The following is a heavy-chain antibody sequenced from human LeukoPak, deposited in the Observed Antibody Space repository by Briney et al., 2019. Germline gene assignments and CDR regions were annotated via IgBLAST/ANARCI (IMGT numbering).Heavy chain of an antibody. V-gene: IGHV1-24*01. CDR2: FDPEDGET. Sequence: ASVKVSCKVSGYTLTELSMHWVRQAPGKGLEWMGGFDPEDGETIYAQKFQGRVTMTEDTSTDTAYMELSGLRSEDTAVYYCATARRGPTLLLWFGEGVDYWGQGTLVTVSS. J-gene: IGHJ4*02. D-gene: IGHD3-10*01. CDR1: GYTLTELS. CDR3: ATARRGPTLLLWFGEGVDY.